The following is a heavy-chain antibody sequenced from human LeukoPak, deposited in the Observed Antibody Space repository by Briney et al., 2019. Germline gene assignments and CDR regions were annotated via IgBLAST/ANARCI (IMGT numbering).Heavy chain of an antibody. J-gene: IGHJ4*02. CDR3: ARVGHDIVVVPAAQGGGSYYGPFDY. CDR2: IYYSGST. D-gene: IGHD2-2*01. Sequence: PSETLSLTCTVSGGSISSSSYYWGWIRQPPGKGLEWIGSIYYSGSTYYNPSLKSRVTISVDTSKSQFSLKLSSVTAADTAVYYCARVGHDIVVVPAAQGGGSYYGPFDYWGPGTLVTVSS. CDR1: GGSISSSSYY. V-gene: IGHV4-39*07.